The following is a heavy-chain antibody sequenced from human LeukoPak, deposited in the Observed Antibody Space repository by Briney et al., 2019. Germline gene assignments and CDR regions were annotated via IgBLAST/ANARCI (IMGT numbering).Heavy chain of an antibody. D-gene: IGHD3-22*01. J-gene: IGHJ4*02. CDR3: AISQGSYYDTSGYLGGDY. CDR1: GYTFTNYG. V-gene: IGHV1-18*01. Sequence: ASVKVSCKASGYTFTNYGIFWVRQAPGQGLEWMGWISAYSGNTNYAQKLQGRVTMTTETSTSTAYMELESLRSDDTAVYYCAISQGSYYDTSGYLGGDYWGQGTLITVSS. CDR2: ISAYSGNT.